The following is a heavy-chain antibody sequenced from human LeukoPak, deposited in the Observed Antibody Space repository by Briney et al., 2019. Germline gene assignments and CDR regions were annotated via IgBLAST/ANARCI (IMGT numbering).Heavy chain of an antibody. J-gene: IGHJ4*02. CDR3: AKSHYYGSGSIDY. Sequence: GGSLRLSCAASGFTFSSYSMNWVRQAPGKGLEWVSFISSGSSDIYYADSVKGRFTISRDNSKNTLYLEMNSLRAEDTAVFYCAKSHYYGSGSIDYWGQGTLVTVSS. CDR2: ISSGSSDI. CDR1: GFTFSSYS. D-gene: IGHD3-10*01. V-gene: IGHV3-21*04.